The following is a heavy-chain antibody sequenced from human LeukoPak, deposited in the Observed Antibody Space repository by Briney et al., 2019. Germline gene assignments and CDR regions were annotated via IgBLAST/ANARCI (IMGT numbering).Heavy chain of an antibody. CDR1: GYTFSDYD. CDR2: MNPITGST. D-gene: IGHD3-10*01. Sequence: ASVKVSCKASGYTFSDYDINWVRQAAGQGLEWMGWMNPITGSTGYAQKFWGRIIMTRDTSITTAFMELTSLTSDDTAIYYCARVKRFPTVWFDPWGQGTLVSVSS. J-gene: IGHJ5*02. CDR3: ARVKRFPTVWFDP. V-gene: IGHV1-8*01.